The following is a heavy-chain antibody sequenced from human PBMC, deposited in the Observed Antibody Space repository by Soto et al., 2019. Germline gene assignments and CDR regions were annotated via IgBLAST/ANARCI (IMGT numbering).Heavy chain of an antibody. CDR2: IKQDGSET. Sequence: PGGSLRLSCAVSGFTFSNYWMSWVRQAPGKGLEWVAKIKQDGSETYYVDSVKGRFTISRDNAKNSLFLQMNSLGAEDTAVYYCARESDFWSGCSREYWGQGTLVTVCS. V-gene: IGHV3-7*01. CDR1: GFTFSNYW. D-gene: IGHD3-3*01. J-gene: IGHJ4*02. CDR3: ARESDFWSGCSREY.